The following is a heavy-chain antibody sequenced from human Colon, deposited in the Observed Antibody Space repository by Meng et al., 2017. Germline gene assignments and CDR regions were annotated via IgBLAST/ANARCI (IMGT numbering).Heavy chain of an antibody. CDR1: GFTFSNAW. CDR3: TRVFRSHAFDI. Sequence: EVQLGEAGGGLVKPGGSLRLSCAASGFTFSNAWMSWVRQAPGKGLEWVGRIKSKTDGGTTDYAAPVKGRFTISRDDSKNTLYVQMNSLKTEDTAVYYCTRVFRSHAFDIWGQGTMVTVSS. V-gene: IGHV3-15*01. J-gene: IGHJ3*02. CDR2: IKSKTDGGTT.